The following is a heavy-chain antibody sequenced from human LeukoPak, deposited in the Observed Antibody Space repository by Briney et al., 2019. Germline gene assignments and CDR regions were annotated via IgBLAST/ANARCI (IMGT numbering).Heavy chain of an antibody. CDR2: IYPGDSDT. J-gene: IGHJ6*02. CDR1: GYSFTSYW. V-gene: IGHV5-51*01. Sequence: GESLKISCKGSGYSFTSYWIGWVRQMPGKGLGWMGIIYPGDSDTRYSPSFQGQVTISADKSISTAYLQWSSLKTSDTAMYYCARHVKGSGSYYNPGYYGMDVWGQGTTVTVSS. D-gene: IGHD3-10*01. CDR3: ARHVKGSGSYYNPGYYGMDV.